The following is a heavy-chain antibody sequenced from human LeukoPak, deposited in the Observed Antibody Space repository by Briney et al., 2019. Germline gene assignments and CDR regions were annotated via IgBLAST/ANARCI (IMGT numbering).Heavy chain of an antibody. CDR1: GFSFSHFA. J-gene: IGHJ5*02. D-gene: IGHD2-21*01. CDR3: AKGRGSCGGDPCQTIYNWFDP. V-gene: IGHV3-30*18. CDR2: TSFDESEK. Sequence: QTGGSLRLSCAASGFSFSHFAMHWVRQAPGKGLEWVAVTSFDESEKKYADSVKGRFTISRDKSKNTLYLQMNNLRTEDTAVYYCAKGRGSCGGDPCQTIYNWFDPWGQGTLVTVSS.